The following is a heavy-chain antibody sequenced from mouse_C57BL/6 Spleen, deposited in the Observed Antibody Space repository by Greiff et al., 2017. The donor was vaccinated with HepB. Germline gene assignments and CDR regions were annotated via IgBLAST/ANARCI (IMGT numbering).Heavy chain of an antibody. D-gene: IGHD2-10*01. CDR3: ALLTYYFDY. J-gene: IGHJ2*01. Sequence: EVQRVESGPELVKPGASVKMSCKASGYTFTDYNMHWVKQSHGKSLEWIGYINPNNGGTSYNQKFKGKATLTVNKSSSTAYMELRSLTSEDSAVYYCALLTYYFDYWGQGTTLTVSS. V-gene: IGHV1-22*01. CDR1: GYTFTDYN. CDR2: INPNNGGT.